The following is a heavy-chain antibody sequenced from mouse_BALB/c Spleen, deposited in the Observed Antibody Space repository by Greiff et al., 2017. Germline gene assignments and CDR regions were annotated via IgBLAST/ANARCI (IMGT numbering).Heavy chain of an antibody. CDR1: GYTFTDYW. J-gene: IGHJ4*01. V-gene: IGHV1-69*01. Sequence: VQLQQPGAELVMPGASVKMSCKASGYTFTDYWMHWVKQRPGQGLEWIGAIDTSDSYTSYNQKFKGKATLTVDESSSTAYMQLSSLTSEDSAVYYCARAKYYYAMDYWGQGTSVTVSS. CDR2: IDTSDSYT. CDR3: ARAKYYYAMDY.